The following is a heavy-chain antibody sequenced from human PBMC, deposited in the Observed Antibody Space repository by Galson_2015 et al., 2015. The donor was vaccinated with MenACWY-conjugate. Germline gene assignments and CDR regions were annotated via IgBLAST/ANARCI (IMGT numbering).Heavy chain of an antibody. CDR1: GYTFTSYA. V-gene: IGHV1-3*01. D-gene: IGHD4-11*01. J-gene: IGHJ4*02. CDR3: ARGLQLPVDY. CDR2: INAGNGNT. Sequence: SVKVSCKASGYTFTSYAMHWVRQAPGQRLEWMGWINAGNGNTKYPQKFQGRVTITRDTSASTAYMELSSLRSEDTAVYYCARGLQLPVDYWGQGTLVTVSS.